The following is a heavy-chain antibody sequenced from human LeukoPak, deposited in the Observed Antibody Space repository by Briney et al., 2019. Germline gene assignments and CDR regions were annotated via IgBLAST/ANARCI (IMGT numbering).Heavy chain of an antibody. CDR1: GDSISSYY. D-gene: IGHD1-26*01. V-gene: IGHV4-4*07. Sequence: SETLSLTCTVSGDSISSYYWTWIRQPAGEGLEWIGRMFTSGNPNYNPSLKGRLSMSVDTSKNQFSLKLTSVTAADTAVYYCARGLGASGRYNYYYMDVWGQGTTVTVSS. J-gene: IGHJ6*03. CDR3: ARGLGASGRYNYYYMDV. CDR2: MFTSGNP.